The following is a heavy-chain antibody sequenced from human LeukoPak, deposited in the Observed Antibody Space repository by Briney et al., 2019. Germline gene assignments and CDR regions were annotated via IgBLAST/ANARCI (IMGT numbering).Heavy chain of an antibody. V-gene: IGHV4-61*02. J-gene: IGHJ4*02. CDR3: ARSYYYDSSGYYYGSDY. D-gene: IGHD3-22*01. CDR1: GGSISSGSYY. CDR2: IYTSGST. Sequence: SQTLSLTCTVSGGSISSGSYYWSWIRQPAGKGLEWIGRIYTSGSTNYNPSLKSRVTISVDTSKNQFSLKLSSVTAADTAVYHCARSYYYDSSGYYYGSDYWGQGTLVTVSS.